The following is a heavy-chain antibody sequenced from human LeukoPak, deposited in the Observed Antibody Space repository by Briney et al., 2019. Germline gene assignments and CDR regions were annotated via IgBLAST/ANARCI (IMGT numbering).Heavy chain of an antibody. J-gene: IGHJ4*02. CDR2: ISSSGSTI. CDR1: GFTFSSYE. Sequence: GGSLRLSCAASGFTFSSYEMNWVRQAPGKGLDWVSYISSSGSTIYYADSVKGRFTISRDNAKNSLYLQMNSLRAEDTAVYYCARDFYYYDSSGYPIDYWGQGTLVTVSS. D-gene: IGHD3-22*01. CDR3: ARDFYYYDSSGYPIDY. V-gene: IGHV3-48*03.